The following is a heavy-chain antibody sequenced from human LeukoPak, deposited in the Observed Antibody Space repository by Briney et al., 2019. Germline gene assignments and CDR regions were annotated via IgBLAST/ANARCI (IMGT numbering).Heavy chain of an antibody. CDR2: ISGSGGST. J-gene: IGHJ4*02. Sequence: GGSLRLSCAASGFTFSSYAMSWVRQAPGKGLEWVSAISGSGGSTYYADSVKGRFTISRDNSKNTLYLQMNSLRAEDTAVYYCAKVGVEVWFGEFHPFTSFDYWGQGTLVTVSS. CDR3: AKVGVEVWFGEFHPFTSFDY. CDR1: GFTFSSYA. V-gene: IGHV3-23*01. D-gene: IGHD3-10*01.